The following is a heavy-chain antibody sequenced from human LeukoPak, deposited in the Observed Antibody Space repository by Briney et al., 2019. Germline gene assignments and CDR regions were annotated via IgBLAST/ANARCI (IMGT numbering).Heavy chain of an antibody. D-gene: IGHD3-9*01. Sequence: SVKVSCKASGGTFSSDAINWVRQAPGQGLEWMGRIIPNVDITAYAQKFQGRVTITADKSTSTAYMELSSLRSEDTGAYYCATGGILTGYSFDSWGLGTLVTVSS. V-gene: IGHV1-69*04. CDR3: ATGGILTGYSFDS. J-gene: IGHJ4*02. CDR2: IIPNVDIT. CDR1: GGTFSSDA.